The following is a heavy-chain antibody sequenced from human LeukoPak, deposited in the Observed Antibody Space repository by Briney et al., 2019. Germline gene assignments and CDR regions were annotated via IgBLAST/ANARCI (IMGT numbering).Heavy chain of an antibody. Sequence: PGGSLRLSCAGSGFTVSSNYMSWVRQAPGKGLEWISVIYSGGSTYYADSVKGRFTISRDNAKNSLYLQMNSLRPEDTAVYYCARENSGSYYQFDCWGQGTLVTVSS. V-gene: IGHV3-66*01. J-gene: IGHJ4*02. CDR2: IYSGGST. CDR1: GFTVSSNY. D-gene: IGHD1-26*01. CDR3: ARENSGSYYQFDC.